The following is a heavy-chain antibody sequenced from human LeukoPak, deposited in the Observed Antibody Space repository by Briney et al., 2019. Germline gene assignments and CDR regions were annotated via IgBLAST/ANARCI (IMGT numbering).Heavy chain of an antibody. CDR3: ARAIAARSTFDY. CDR2: ISGSGGST. D-gene: IGHD6-6*01. Sequence: GGSLRLSCAASGFTFSSYAMSWVRQAPGKGLEWVSAISGSGGSTYYADSVKGRFTISRDNSKNTLYLQMNSLRAEDTAVYYCARAIAARSTFDYWGQGTLVTVSS. J-gene: IGHJ4*02. V-gene: IGHV3-23*01. CDR1: GFTFSSYA.